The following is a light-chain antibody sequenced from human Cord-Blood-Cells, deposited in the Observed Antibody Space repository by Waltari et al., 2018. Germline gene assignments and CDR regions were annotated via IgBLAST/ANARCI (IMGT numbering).Light chain of an antibody. CDR3: QQLNSYPYT. J-gene: IGKJ2*01. Sequence: IQLTQSPSSLSASVGDRVTITCRASQGISSYLAWYQQKPGKAPKLLIYAASTLQSGVPSRFSGSGSGTDFTLAISSPQPEDFANYYCQQLNSYPYTFGQGTKLEIK. CDR1: QGISSY. CDR2: AAS. V-gene: IGKV1-9*01.